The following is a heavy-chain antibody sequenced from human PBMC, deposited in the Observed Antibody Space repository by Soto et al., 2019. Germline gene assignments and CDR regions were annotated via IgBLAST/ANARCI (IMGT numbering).Heavy chain of an antibody. CDR3: AKAVDGFFGVVISSYVMDV. J-gene: IGHJ6*04. D-gene: IGHD3-3*01. Sequence: MSCVLQAPGKFLDLVSAISGSFFSTYYADSLKFRFTISRDNSKNTLYLQINSLRAEDTAVYYCAKAVDGFFGVVISSYVMDVWGKGNTVNVSS. V-gene: IGHV3-23*01. CDR2: ISGSFFST.